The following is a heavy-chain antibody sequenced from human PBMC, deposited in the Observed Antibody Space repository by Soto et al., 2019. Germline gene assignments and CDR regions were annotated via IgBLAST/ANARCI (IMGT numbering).Heavy chain of an antibody. CDR3: ARHLSGDYPNSNWFDP. CDR2: ISSSGKS. V-gene: IGHV4-31*03. D-gene: IGHD4-17*01. CDR1: GDSIDNTVFF. J-gene: IGHJ5*02. Sequence: SETLSLTCSVSGDSIDNTVFFWNWIRQHPEKGLEWIGYISSSGKSYYNPSLKSRVSMSLDTSRNQFSLNLTSVTAADTAVYFCARHLSGDYPNSNWFDPWGQGTLVTVSS.